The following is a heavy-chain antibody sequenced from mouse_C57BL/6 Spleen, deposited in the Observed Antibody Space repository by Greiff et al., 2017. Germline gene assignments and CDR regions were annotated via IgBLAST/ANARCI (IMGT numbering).Heavy chain of an antibody. V-gene: IGHV1-76*01. D-gene: IGHD2-5*01. CDR1: GYTFTDYY. CDR2: IYPGSGNT. Sequence: QVQLQQSGAELVRPGASVKLSCKASGYTFTDYYINWVKQRPGQGLEWIARIYPGSGNTYYNEKFKGKATLTAEKSSSTAYMQRSSLTSEDSAVYFCAREYYSNYVGFAYWGQGTLVTVSA. CDR3: AREYYSNYVGFAY. J-gene: IGHJ3*01.